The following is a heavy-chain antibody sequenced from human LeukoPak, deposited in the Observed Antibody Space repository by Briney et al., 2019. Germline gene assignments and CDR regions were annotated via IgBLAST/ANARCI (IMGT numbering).Heavy chain of an antibody. CDR3: ARSSVAGNWGPSFDP. CDR2: IYTSGSS. V-gene: IGHV4-4*07. J-gene: IGHJ5*02. Sequence: SETLSLTCTVSVGSISSYYWSWIRQPAGKGLEWIGRIYTSGSSNFNPSLKSRVTMLVSTSQNQSFLKLSSVTAADTAVYYCARSSVAGNWGPSFDPWGQGTLFTISS. CDR1: VGSISSYY. D-gene: IGHD6-19*01.